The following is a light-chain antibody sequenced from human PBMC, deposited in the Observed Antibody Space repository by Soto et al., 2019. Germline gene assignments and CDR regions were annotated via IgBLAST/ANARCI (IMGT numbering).Light chain of an antibody. CDR1: SSDVGGYNY. Sequence: QSALTQPASVSGSAEQSITISCTGTSSDVGGYNYVSWYQHHPGKAPKLMIYEVSSRPSGVSYRFSGSKSGNTASLTISGLQADDEAEYYCSSYGGSFPYVFGTGTKVTVL. CDR3: SSYGGSFPYV. V-gene: IGLV2-14*01. CDR2: EVS. J-gene: IGLJ1*01.